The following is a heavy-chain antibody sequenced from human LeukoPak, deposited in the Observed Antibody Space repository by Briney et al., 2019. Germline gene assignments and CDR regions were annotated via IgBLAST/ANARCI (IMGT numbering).Heavy chain of an antibody. J-gene: IGHJ3*02. CDR1: GFTFSSYS. V-gene: IGHV3-21*01. CDR2: ISSSSSYI. Sequence: GGSLRLSCAASGFTFSSYSMNWVRQASGKGLEWVSSISSSSSYIYYADSVKGRFTISRDNAKNSLYLQMNSLRAEDTAVYYCARDNDYFDAFDIWGQGTMVTVSS. CDR3: ARDNDYFDAFDI. D-gene: IGHD2/OR15-2a*01.